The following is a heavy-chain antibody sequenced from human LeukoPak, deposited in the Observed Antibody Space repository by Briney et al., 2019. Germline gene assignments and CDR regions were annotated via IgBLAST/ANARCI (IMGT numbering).Heavy chain of an antibody. V-gene: IGHV1-2*02. J-gene: IGHJ4*02. CDR2: INPNSGGT. D-gene: IGHD1-26*01. CDR3: ARQGKYSGSYHTDY. Sequence: VASVKVSCKASGYTFTGYYMHWVRQAPGQGLEWMGWINPNSGGTNYAQKFQGRVTVTRDTSISTAYMELSRLRSDDTAVYYCARQGKYSGSYHTDYWGQGTLVTVSS. CDR1: GYTFTGYY.